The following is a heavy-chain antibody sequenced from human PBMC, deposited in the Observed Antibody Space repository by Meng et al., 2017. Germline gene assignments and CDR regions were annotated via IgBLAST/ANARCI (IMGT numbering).Heavy chain of an antibody. J-gene: IGHJ4*02. CDR3: ARESRDGYNSY. CDR1: GFTFSDYY. Sequence: GESLKISCAASGFTFSDYYMNWVRQAPGKGLEWVSVIYSGGSTYYADSVKGRFTISRDNSKNTLYLQMNSLRAEDTAVYYCARESRDGYNSYWGQGTLVTVSS. D-gene: IGHD5-24*01. V-gene: IGHV3-66*02. CDR2: IYSGGST.